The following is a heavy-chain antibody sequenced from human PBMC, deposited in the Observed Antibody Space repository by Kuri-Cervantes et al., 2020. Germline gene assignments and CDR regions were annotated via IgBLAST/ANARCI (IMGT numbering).Heavy chain of an antibody. CDR3: ARHKGTYRGLDY. D-gene: IGHD1-14*01. CDR1: GGSISSGGYY. CDR2: IYYSGST. Sequence: SETLSLTCTVSGGSISSGGYYWGWIRQPPGKGLEWIGSIYYSGSTYYNPSLKSRVTISVDTSKNQFSLKLSSVTAADTAVYYCARHKGTYRGLDYWGQGTLVTVSS. J-gene: IGHJ4*02. V-gene: IGHV4-39*01.